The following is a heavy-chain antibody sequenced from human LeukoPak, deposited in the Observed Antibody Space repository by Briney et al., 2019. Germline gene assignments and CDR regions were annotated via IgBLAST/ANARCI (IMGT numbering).Heavy chain of an antibody. J-gene: IGHJ6*02. CDR1: GFTFSSYA. CDR2: ISGSGGST. CDR3: AKGMYYYGSGSYYRGPDYYYYGMDV. V-gene: IGHV3-23*01. Sequence: GRSLRLSCAASGFTFSSYAMSWVRQAPGKGLEWVSAISGSGGSTYYADSVKGRFTISRDNSKNTLYLQMNSLRAEDTAVYYCAKGMYYYGSGSYYRGPDYYYYGMDVWGQGTTVTVSS. D-gene: IGHD3-10*01.